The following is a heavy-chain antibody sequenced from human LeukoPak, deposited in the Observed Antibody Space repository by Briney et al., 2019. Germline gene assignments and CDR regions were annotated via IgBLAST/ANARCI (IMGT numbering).Heavy chain of an antibody. CDR3: ARGAGTLPVYCGGDCYPGNFDY. Sequence: SETLSLTCAVYGGSFSGYYWSWIRQPPGKGLEWIGEINHIGSTNYNPSLKSRVTISVDTSKNQFSLKLSSVTAADTAVYYCARGAGTLPVYCGGDCYPGNFDYWGQGTLVTVSS. CDR2: INHIGST. D-gene: IGHD2-21*02. CDR1: GGSFSGYY. J-gene: IGHJ4*02. V-gene: IGHV4-34*01.